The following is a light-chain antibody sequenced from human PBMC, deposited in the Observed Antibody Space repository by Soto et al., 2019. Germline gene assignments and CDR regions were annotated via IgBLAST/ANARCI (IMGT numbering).Light chain of an antibody. CDR3: QHYCNTRALT. CDR2: ATS. J-gene: IGKJ4*01. Sequence: EIVLTQSPGTVSLSPGERATVSCRASQSVSTTYLCWYQQKPGQAPRLLIYATSSRPTGIPARFSGSGSGTDFTLTISRLEQEDFAVYYCQHYCNTRALTFGGGTKVEIK. CDR1: QSVSTTY. V-gene: IGKV3-20*01.